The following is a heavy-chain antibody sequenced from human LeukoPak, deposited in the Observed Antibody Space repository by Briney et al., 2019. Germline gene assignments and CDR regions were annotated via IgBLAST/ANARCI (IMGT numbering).Heavy chain of an antibody. D-gene: IGHD4-17*01. J-gene: IGHJ3*02. CDR2: IRYDGSTK. CDR1: GFSFSGYG. CDR3: ARDTGDYNAFDI. Sequence: GGSLRLSCAASGFSFSGYGMHWVRQVPGKGLEWVAFIRYDGSTKFYTDSVKGRFAISRDNSKNTLSLQMNSLRTEDTAVYYCARDTGDYNAFDIWGQGTMVTVSS. V-gene: IGHV3-30*02.